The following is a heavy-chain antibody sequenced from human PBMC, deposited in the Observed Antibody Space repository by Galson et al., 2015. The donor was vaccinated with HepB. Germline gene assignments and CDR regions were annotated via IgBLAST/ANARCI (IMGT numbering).Heavy chain of an antibody. CDR3: ARALYPDPYYYGSGDY. J-gene: IGHJ4*02. Sequence: SLRLSCAASGFTFSSYWMSWVRQAPGKGLEWVANIKQDGSEKYYVDSVKGRFTISRDNAKNSLYLQMNSLRAEDTAVYYCARALYPDPYYYGSGDYWGQGTLVTVSS. D-gene: IGHD3-10*01. V-gene: IGHV3-7*01. CDR2: IKQDGSEK. CDR1: GFTFSSYW.